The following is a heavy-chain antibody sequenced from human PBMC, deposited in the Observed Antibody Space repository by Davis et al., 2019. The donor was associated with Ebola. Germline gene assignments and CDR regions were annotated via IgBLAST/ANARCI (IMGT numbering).Heavy chain of an antibody. CDR3: ARDFREGFWSGHISRNYYYYYMDV. D-gene: IGHD3-3*01. CDR2: INPNSGGT. Sequence: ASVNVSCKASGYTFTSYYMHWVRQAPGQGLEWMGWINPNSGGTNYAQKFQGWVTMTRDTSISTAYMELSRLRSDDTAVYYCARDFREGFWSGHISRNYYYYYMDVWGKGTTVTVSS. V-gene: IGHV1-2*04. CDR1: GYTFTSYY. J-gene: IGHJ6*03.